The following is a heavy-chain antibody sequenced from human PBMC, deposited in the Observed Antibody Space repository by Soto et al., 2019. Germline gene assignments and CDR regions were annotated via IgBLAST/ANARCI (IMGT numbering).Heavy chain of an antibody. CDR1: GFSLSTSGVG. D-gene: IGHD3-16*02. V-gene: IGHV2-5*02. CDR3: AHMRYDYSWGSYRYPGY. CDR2: IYWDDDK. J-gene: IGHJ4*02. Sequence: SGPTLVNPTQTLTLTCTFSGFSLSTSGVGVGWIRQPPGKALEWLALIYWDDDKRYSPFLKNRLTISKDASKNQVVLTMTNMDPVDTATYYCAHMRYDYSWGSYRYPGYWGQGTLVTVSS.